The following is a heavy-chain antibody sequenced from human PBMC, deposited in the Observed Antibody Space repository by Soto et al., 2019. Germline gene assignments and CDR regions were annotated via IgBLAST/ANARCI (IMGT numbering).Heavy chain of an antibody. CDR3: ARDRTNHNSGVHGMDV. J-gene: IGHJ6*02. CDR2: TYYRSKWYN. CDR1: GDSVSSNSAA. Sequence: PSQTLSLTCAISGDSVSSNSAAWNWIRQSQSRGLEWLGRTYYRSKWYNDYAVSVKSRITINPDTSKNQFSLQLNSVTPEDTAVYYCARDRTNHNSGVHGMDVWGQGTTVTVSS. D-gene: IGHD6-19*01. V-gene: IGHV6-1*01.